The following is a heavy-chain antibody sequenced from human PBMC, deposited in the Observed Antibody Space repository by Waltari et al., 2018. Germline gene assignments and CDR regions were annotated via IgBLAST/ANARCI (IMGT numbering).Heavy chain of an antibody. D-gene: IGHD4-17*01. Sequence: QVQLVESGGGVVQPGGSLRLACAASGFTFSGHGRGWVRQATGEGLEWVAFMRFDNKFYADSVKGRFTISRDNSKNTLYLQMNSLSVEDTAMYYCARGTDYGFDHWGQGTLVTVSS. V-gene: IGHV3-30*02. J-gene: IGHJ4*02. CDR3: ARGTDYGFDH. CDR1: GFTFSGHG. CDR2: MRFDNK.